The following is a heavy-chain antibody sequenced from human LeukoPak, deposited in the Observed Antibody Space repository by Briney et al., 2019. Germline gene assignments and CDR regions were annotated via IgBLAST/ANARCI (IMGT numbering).Heavy chain of an antibody. CDR1: GFTFSSYA. D-gene: IGHD1-26*01. V-gene: IGHV3-30-3*01. Sequence: GGSLRLSCAASGFTFSSYAMHWVRQAPGKGLEWVAVISYDGSNKYYADSVKGRFTISRDNSKNTLYLQMNSLRAEDTAVYCCARGVGARSYFDYWGQGTLVTVSS. CDR2: ISYDGSNK. J-gene: IGHJ4*02. CDR3: ARGVGARSYFDY.